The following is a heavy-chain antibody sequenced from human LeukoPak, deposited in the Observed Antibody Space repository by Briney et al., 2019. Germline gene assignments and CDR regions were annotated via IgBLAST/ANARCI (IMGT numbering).Heavy chain of an antibody. CDR1: GYTFTGYY. V-gene: IGHV1-18*04. CDR2: ISAYNGNT. D-gene: IGHD4-17*01. CDR3: ARSTDYGDYSTYFDY. Sequence: GASVKVSCKASGYTFTGYYMHWVRQAPGQGLEWMGWISAYNGNTNYAQKLQGRVTMTTDTSTSTAYMELRSLRSDDTAVYYCARSTDYGDYSTYFDYWGQGTLVTVSS. J-gene: IGHJ4*02.